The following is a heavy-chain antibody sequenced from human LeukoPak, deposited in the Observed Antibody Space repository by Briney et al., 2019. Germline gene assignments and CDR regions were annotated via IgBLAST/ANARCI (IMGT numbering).Heavy chain of an antibody. CDR1: GVSISSYY. J-gene: IGHJ4*02. V-gene: IGHV4-59*01. CDR3: ARGNYDNSGYYQNYFDY. Sequence: SETLSLTCTVSGVSISSYYWSWIRQPPGKGLEWIGYIYYSGSTNYNPSLKSRVTISVDTSKNQFSLKLSSVTAADTAVYYCARGNYDNSGYYQNYFDYWGQGTLVTVSS. CDR2: IYYSGST. D-gene: IGHD3-22*01.